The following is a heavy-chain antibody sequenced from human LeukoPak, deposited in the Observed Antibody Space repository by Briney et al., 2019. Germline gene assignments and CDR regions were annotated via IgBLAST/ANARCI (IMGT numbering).Heavy chain of an antibody. Sequence: GGSLRLSCAASGFTFSSYSMNWVRQAPGKGLEWVSSISRSSSYIYYADSVKGRFTISRDNAKNSLYLQMNSLRAEDTAVYYCASYTAMAQYFDYWGQGTLVTVSS. CDR3: ASYTAMAQYFDY. D-gene: IGHD5-18*01. V-gene: IGHV3-21*01. J-gene: IGHJ4*02. CDR2: ISRSSSYI. CDR1: GFTFSSYS.